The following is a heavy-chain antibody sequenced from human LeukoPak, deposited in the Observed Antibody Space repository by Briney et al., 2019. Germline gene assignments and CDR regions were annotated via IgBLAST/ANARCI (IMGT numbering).Heavy chain of an antibody. CDR3: SRDSARRDGYNFDY. Sequence: PGRSLRLSCAASGFTFSTYARHWVRQAPGKGLQWVALISYDGSIKHYADSVKGLFTISRDNSKNTLYLQMNTLRAEDTALYYCSRDSARRDGYNFDYWGQGTLVTVSS. CDR1: GFTFSTYA. V-gene: IGHV3-30*04. J-gene: IGHJ4*02. CDR2: ISYDGSIK. D-gene: IGHD5-24*01.